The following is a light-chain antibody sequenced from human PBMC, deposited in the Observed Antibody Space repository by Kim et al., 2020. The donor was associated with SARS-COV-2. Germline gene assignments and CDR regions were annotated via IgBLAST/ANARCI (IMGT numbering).Light chain of an antibody. V-gene: IGLV2-14*04. CDR3: SSYTSSSTPYV. CDR1: SSDVGRYNY. CDR2: DVS. Sequence: SITISCTGTSSDVGRYNYVSWYQQHPGKAPKLMIYDVSKRPSGVSNRFSGSKSGNTASLTISGLQAEDEADYYCSSYTSSSTPYVFGTGTKVTVL. J-gene: IGLJ1*01.